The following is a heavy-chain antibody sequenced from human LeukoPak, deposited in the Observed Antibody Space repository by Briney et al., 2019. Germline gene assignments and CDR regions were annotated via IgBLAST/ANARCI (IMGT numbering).Heavy chain of an antibody. V-gene: IGHV4-4*07. CDR1: GGSISSYY. CDR2: IYSGGST. Sequence: SETLSLTCTVSGGSISSYYWSWIRQPAGKGLEGMGRIYSGGSTNYNPSLKSRVTMSVDSSNNQFSLKLSSVTAADTAVSYCAREITGSYREFDYCGQGTLVTVSS. J-gene: IGHJ4*02. CDR3: AREITGSYREFDY. D-gene: IGHD1-26*01.